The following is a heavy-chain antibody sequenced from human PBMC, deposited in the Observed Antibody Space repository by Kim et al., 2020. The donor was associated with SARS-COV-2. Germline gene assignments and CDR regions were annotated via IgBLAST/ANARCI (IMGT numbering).Heavy chain of an antibody. CDR2: ISYDGSNK. J-gene: IGHJ4*02. CDR3: ARDLLGPQWLTARGVFDY. Sequence: GGSLRLSCAASGFTFSSYGMHWVRQAPGKGLEWVAVISYDGSNKYYADSVKGRFTISRDNSKNTLYLQMNSLRAEDTAVYYCARDLLGPQWLTARGVFDYWGQGTLVTVSS. CDR1: GFTFSSYG. V-gene: IGHV3-33*05. D-gene: IGHD6-19*01.